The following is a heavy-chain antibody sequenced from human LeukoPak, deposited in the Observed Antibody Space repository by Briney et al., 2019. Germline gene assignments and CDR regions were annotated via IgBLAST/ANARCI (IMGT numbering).Heavy chain of an antibody. Sequence: GGSLRLSCAASGFTLSSYAMSWVRQAPGKGLEWVSAISGSGGSTYYADSVKGRFTISRDNSKNTLYLQMNSLRAEDTAVYYCAKVDCSSTSCCGDYWGQGTLVTVSS. CDR3: AKVDCSSTSCCGDY. D-gene: IGHD2-2*01. V-gene: IGHV3-23*01. CDR1: GFTLSSYA. CDR2: ISGSGGST. J-gene: IGHJ4*02.